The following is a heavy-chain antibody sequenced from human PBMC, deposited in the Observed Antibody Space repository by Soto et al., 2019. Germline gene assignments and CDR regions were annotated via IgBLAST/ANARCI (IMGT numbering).Heavy chain of an antibody. V-gene: IGHV1-69*13. J-gene: IGHJ4*02. CDR1: GYTFTSYG. CDR3: ARVVSGSRGY. Sequence: SVKVSCKASGYTFTSYGISWVRQAPGQGLEWMGGIIPIFGTANYAQKFQGRVTITADESTSTAYMELSSLRSEDTAVYYCARVVSGSRGYWGQGTLVTVSS. D-gene: IGHD3-10*01. CDR2: IIPIFGTA.